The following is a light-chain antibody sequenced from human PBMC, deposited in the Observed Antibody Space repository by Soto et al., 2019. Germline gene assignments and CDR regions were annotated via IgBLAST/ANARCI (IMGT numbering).Light chain of an antibody. CDR2: RNN. J-gene: IGLJ2*01. Sequence: QSVLTQPPSASETPGQRVTVSCSGSSSNIESNFVYWYQQFPGTAPRLLIYRNNQRPSGVPDRFSGSKSGTSASLAISALRSEDEANYYCTIWDDGLRGWLFGGGTKLTVL. V-gene: IGLV1-47*01. CDR1: SSNIESNF. CDR3: TIWDDGLRGWL.